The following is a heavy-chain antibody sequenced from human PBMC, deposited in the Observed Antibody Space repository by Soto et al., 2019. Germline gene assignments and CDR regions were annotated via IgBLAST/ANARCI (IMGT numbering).Heavy chain of an antibody. V-gene: IGHV4-4*07. CDR1: GVSISDYY. CDR2: IFPSGST. Sequence: QVQLQELGPGLVKPSETLSLTCTVSGVSISDYYWTWIRQPAGKGLEWIGRIFPSGSTNYNPSLRGRVTMSVDTSKNLFSLKLNSVTAADTALYYCASEGTAMKLHYWGQGTLVTVSS. D-gene: IGHD5-18*01. CDR3: ASEGTAMKLHY. J-gene: IGHJ4*02.